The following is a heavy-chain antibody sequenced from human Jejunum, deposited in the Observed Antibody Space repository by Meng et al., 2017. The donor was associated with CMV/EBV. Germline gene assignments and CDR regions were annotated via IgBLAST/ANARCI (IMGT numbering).Heavy chain of an antibody. CDR3: AKARIVSSESYYNGLDY. V-gene: IGHV3-23*01. Sequence: FTVSNYAMSGVRQAPGKGREWVSSTSRSGDVKDYADSGRGRFTISRDNSENTLYLHMSSLRVDDTAVYYCAKARIVSSESYYNGLDYWGQGTLVTVSS. D-gene: IGHD3-10*01. CDR2: TSRSGDVK. CDR1: FTVSNYA. J-gene: IGHJ4*02.